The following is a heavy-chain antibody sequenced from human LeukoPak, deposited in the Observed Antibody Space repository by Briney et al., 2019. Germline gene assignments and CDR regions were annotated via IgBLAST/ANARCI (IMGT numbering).Heavy chain of an antibody. J-gene: IGHJ3*02. CDR3: ARQSLVVDAFDI. CDR2: INHSGST. CDR1: GGSFSGYY. D-gene: IGHD2-15*01. V-gene: IGHV4-34*01. Sequence: SETLSLTCAVYGGSFSGYYWTWIRQPPGKGLEWIGEINHSGSTNYNPSLKSRVTISVDTSKNQFSLKLSSVTAADTAVYYCARQSLVVDAFDIWGQGTMVTVSS.